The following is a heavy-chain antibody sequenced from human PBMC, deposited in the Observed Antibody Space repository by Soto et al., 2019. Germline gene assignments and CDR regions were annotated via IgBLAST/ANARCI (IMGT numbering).Heavy chain of an antibody. V-gene: IGHV3-30-3*01. J-gene: IGHJ5*02. D-gene: IGHD4-17*01. CDR2: ISYDGINI. Sequence: QVQLVESGGGVVQPGRSLRLCCAASGLTFSSDAMHWVRQAPGRGLEWVAVISYDGINIHYADSVKGRFTISRDNSKTTLYLQMNSLRGEDTAVYYCARDLSGDYGSLWFDTWGQGTLVNVSS. CDR1: GLTFSSDA. CDR3: ARDLSGDYGSLWFDT.